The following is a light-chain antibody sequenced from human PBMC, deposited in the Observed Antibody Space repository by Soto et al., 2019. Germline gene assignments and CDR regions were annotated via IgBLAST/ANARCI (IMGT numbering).Light chain of an antibody. V-gene: IGKV1-5*03. Sequence: DIQMTQSPSTLSASIGDRVTITCRASQSISAWLAWYQQKPGKAPKLLIYKASTLESGVPSRFSGSGSGTEFTLTISRLQPDDFAAYYCQQYNNDASCTFGQGTRVQIK. CDR3: QQYNNDASCT. J-gene: IGKJ1*01. CDR1: QSISAW. CDR2: KAS.